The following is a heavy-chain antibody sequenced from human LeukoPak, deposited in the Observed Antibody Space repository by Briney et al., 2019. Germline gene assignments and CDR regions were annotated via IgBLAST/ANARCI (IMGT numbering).Heavy chain of an antibody. V-gene: IGHV4-59*01. J-gene: IGHJ4*02. Sequence: SQTLSLTCTVSGGSISSYYWSWIRQPPGKGLEWIGYIYYSGSTNYNPSLKSRVTISVDTSKNQFSLKLSSVTAADTAVYYCAREGIQLWPRIDYWGQGTLVTVSS. D-gene: IGHD5-18*01. CDR3: AREGIQLWPRIDY. CDR2: IYYSGST. CDR1: GGSISSYY.